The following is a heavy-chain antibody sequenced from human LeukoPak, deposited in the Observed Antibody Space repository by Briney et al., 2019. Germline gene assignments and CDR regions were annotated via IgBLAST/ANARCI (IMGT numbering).Heavy chain of an antibody. D-gene: IGHD4-17*01. CDR3: ARAGSVTSGVYFDY. Sequence: GGSLRLSCSVYGFTVGNYYTVWVRQAPGKGLEWVSIIYSSGSTYYADSVQGRFIISRDNPKNMVYLQMNALRAEDTAVYYCARAGSVTSGVYFDYWGQGTLVTVSS. CDR2: IYSSGST. CDR1: GFTVGNYY. V-gene: IGHV3-53*01. J-gene: IGHJ4*02.